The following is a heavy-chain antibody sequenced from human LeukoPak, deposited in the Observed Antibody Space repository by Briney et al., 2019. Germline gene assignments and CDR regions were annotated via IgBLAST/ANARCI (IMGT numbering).Heavy chain of an antibody. V-gene: IGHV3-66*01. Sequence: GGSLRLSCAASGFTVSSNYMNWVRQAPGKGLEWVSVLYSGGSTYYADSVKGRFTISRDNSKNTLYMRMSSLRAEDTAVYYCAKRRYDSSGHFDSWGQGTLVTVSS. CDR1: GFTVSSNY. CDR3: AKRRYDSSGHFDS. J-gene: IGHJ4*02. CDR2: LYSGGST. D-gene: IGHD3-22*01.